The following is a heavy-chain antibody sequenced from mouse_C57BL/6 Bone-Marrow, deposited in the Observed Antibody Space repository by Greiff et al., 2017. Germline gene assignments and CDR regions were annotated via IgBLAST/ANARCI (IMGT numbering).Heavy chain of an antibody. J-gene: IGHJ2*01. Sequence: VQLQQSVAELVRPGASVQLSCTASGYNINNTSMHWVKQRPEQGLEWIGRIDPANGNTKYAPKFQGKATITADTSSNTAYLQLSSLTSEDTAIYYSAPHSNAKDYWGQGTPPTVSS. CDR2: IDPANGNT. D-gene: IGHD2-5*01. CDR3: APHSNAKDY. V-gene: IGHV14-3*01. CDR1: GYNINNTS.